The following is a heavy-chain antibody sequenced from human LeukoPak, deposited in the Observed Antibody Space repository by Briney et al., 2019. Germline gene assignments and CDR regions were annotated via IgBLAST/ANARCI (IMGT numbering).Heavy chain of an antibody. V-gene: IGHV1-2*02. D-gene: IGHD6-13*01. CDR1: GYTFTSYG. J-gene: IGHJ4*02. CDR3: ARAIAGAGSKGYFDY. CDR2: INPNSGGT. Sequence: ASVKVSCKASGYTFTSYGISWVRQAPGQGLEWMGWINPNSGGTNYAQKFQDRVTMTRDTSISTAYMELSRLRSDDTAVYYCARAIAGAGSKGYFDYWSQGTLVTVSS.